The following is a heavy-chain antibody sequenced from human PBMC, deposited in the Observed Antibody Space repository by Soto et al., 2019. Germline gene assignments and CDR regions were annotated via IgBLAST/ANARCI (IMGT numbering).Heavy chain of an antibody. V-gene: IGHV1-18*04. CDR2: ISGYNGNT. Sequence: QVQLVESGAEVKKPGASVKVSCQASGYTFTNYGITWVRQAPGQGLEWMGWISGYNGNTKYAQKFQGRVTMTTDTPTNTAYMDLRSLRSDDTAVYCCARDREYYYDSSGNYYYHYGMDVWGQGTTVTVS. CDR1: GYTFTNYG. J-gene: IGHJ6*02. D-gene: IGHD3-22*01. CDR3: ARDREYYYDSSGNYYYHYGMDV.